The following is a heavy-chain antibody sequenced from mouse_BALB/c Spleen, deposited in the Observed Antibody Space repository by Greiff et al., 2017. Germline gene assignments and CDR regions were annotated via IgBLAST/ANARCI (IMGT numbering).Heavy chain of an antibody. Sequence: DVKLQESGAELVKPGASVKLSCTASGFNIKDTYMHWVKQRPEQGLEWIGRIDPANGNTKYDPKFQGKATITADTSSNTAYLQLSSLTSEDTAVYYCARWLEGAMDYWGQGTSVTVSS. CDR2: IDPANGNT. J-gene: IGHJ4*01. D-gene: IGHD2-3*01. V-gene: IGHV14-3*02. CDR3: ARWLEGAMDY. CDR1: GFNIKDTY.